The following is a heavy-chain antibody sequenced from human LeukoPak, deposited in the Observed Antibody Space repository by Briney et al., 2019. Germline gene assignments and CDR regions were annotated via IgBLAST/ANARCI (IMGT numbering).Heavy chain of an antibody. CDR1: GFTFSSYG. Sequence: GGSLRLSCAASGFTFSSYGMSWVRQAPGKGLEWVSAISGSGGSTYYADSVKGRFTISRDNSKNTLYLQMNSLRAEDTAVYYCAKGQGSSGWYRPVSGYWFDPWGQGTLVTVSS. V-gene: IGHV3-23*01. J-gene: IGHJ5*02. D-gene: IGHD6-19*01. CDR2: ISGSGGST. CDR3: AKGQGSSGWYRPVSGYWFDP.